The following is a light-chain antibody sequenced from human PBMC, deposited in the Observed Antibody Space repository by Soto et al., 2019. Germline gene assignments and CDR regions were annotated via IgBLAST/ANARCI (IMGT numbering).Light chain of an antibody. CDR1: SSDVGGYKY. V-gene: IGLV2-14*01. CDR2: EVS. Sequence: QSALTQPASVSGSPGQSITISCTGTSSDVGGYKYVSWYQHHPGKAPKFLIYEVSRRPSGVSNRFSGSKSGNTASLTISGLQAEDEAVSYCTSYTRSSTLVFGGGTKLTVL. CDR3: TSYTRSSTLV. J-gene: IGLJ3*02.